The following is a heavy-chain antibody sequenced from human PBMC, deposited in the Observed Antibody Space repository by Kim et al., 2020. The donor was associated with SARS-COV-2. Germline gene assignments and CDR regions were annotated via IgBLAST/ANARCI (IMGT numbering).Heavy chain of an antibody. Sequence: GGSLRLSCAASGFTFSGSAMHWVRQASGKGLEWVGRIRSKANSYATAYAASVKGRFTISRDDSKNTAYLQMNSLKTEDTAVYYCTRREGGSPARAGRYYYYYGMDVWGQGTTVTVSS. CDR3: TRREGGSPARAGRYYYYYGMDV. V-gene: IGHV3-73*01. CDR2: IRSKANSYAT. CDR1: GFTFSGSA. J-gene: IGHJ6*02. D-gene: IGHD1-26*01.